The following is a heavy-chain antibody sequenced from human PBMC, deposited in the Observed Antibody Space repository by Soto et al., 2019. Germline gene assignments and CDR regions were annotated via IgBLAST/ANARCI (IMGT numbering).Heavy chain of an antibody. CDR1: GFTFSSYG. Sequence: GGSLRLSCAASGFTFSSYGMHWVRQAPGKGLEWVAVISYDGSNKYYADSVKGRFTISRDNSKNTLYLQMNSLRAEDTAVYHCAKHNRSAKNCSRDRCQIDFWGEGALVTVS. CDR2: ISYDGSNK. J-gene: IGHJ4*02. D-gene: IGHD2-15*01. CDR3: AKHNRSAKNCSRDRCQIDF. V-gene: IGHV3-30*18.